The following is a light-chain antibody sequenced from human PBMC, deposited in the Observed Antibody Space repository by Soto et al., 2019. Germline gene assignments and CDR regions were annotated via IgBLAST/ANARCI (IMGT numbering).Light chain of an antibody. Sequence: DIQMTQSPSTLSASVGDRVTITCRASQSISSWLAWYQQKPGKAPKLLIYDASSLESGVPSRFSGSGSGIEFTLTISSLQPDNFATYYCQQYNSYSLTWTFGQGTKVEIK. J-gene: IGKJ1*01. CDR3: QQYNSYSLTWT. CDR1: QSISSW. CDR2: DAS. V-gene: IGKV1-5*01.